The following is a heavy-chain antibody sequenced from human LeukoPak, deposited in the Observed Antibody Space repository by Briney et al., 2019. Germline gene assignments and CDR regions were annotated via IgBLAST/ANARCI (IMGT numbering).Heavy chain of an antibody. Sequence: PGGSLRLSCAASGFIFSSYWIHWVRQAPGKGLVWVSRINTDGSSTSYADSVKGRFTISRDNAKNSLYLQMNSLRAEDTALYYCAKDRSQPYGSGSYPAGYYGMDVWGQGTTVTVSS. CDR3: AKDRSQPYGSGSYPAGYYGMDV. V-gene: IGHV3-74*01. J-gene: IGHJ6*02. D-gene: IGHD3-10*01. CDR2: INTDGSST. CDR1: GFIFSSYW.